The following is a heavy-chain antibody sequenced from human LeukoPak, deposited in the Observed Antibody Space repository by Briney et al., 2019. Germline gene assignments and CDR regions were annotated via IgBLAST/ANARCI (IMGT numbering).Heavy chain of an antibody. D-gene: IGHD5/OR15-5a*01. CDR3: ARLSGESTIYDY. V-gene: IGHV3-7*01. CDR2: IRQDGGTK. CDR1: AFTFARHW. Sequence: GGSLRLSCVASAFTFARHWMSWVRQAPGQPLEWVATIRQDGGTKYYLDSVKGRFIISRDNARNSLSLQMDSLRVDDTAVYYCARLSGESTIYDYWGQGTLVTVS. J-gene: IGHJ4*02.